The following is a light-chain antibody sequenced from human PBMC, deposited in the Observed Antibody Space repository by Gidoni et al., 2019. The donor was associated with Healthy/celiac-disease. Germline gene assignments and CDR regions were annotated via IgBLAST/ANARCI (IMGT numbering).Light chain of an antibody. J-gene: IGKJ2*01. Sequence: EIVLTQSPGTLSLSPGERATLSCRASQSVSSSYLAWYQQKPGQAPRLLICGASSRATGITDRFSGSGSGTDFTLTISRLEPEDVAVYYCQQYGSSPAFGQGTKLEIK. CDR2: GAS. V-gene: IGKV3-20*01. CDR3: QQYGSSPA. CDR1: QSVSSSY.